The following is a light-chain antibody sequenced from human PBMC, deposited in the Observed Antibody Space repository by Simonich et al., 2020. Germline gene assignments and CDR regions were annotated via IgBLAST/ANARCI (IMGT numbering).Light chain of an antibody. CDR3: AAWDDSLNGWV. CDR2: RNN. J-gene: IGLJ3*02. CDR1: SSNIGSNT. V-gene: IGLV1-44*01. Sequence: QSVLTQPPSASGTPGQRVTISCSGSSSNIGSNTVNWYQQLPGTAPKLLIYRNNQRPSGFPDRVSGSKSGTSASLAISGLQSEDEADYYCAAWDDSLNGWVFGGGTKLTVL.